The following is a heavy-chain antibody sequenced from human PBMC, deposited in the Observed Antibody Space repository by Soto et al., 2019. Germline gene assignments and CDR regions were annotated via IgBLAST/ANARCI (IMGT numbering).Heavy chain of an antibody. CDR1: GDSVSSNSAA. CDR2: TYYRSKWYN. J-gene: IGHJ4*02. D-gene: IGHD3-9*01. V-gene: IGHV6-1*01. Sequence: SQTLSLTCAISGDSVSSNSAAWNWIRQSPSRGLEWLGRTYYRSKWYNDYAVSVKSRITINPDTSKNQFSLQLNSVTPEDTAVYYCARGSYDILTGYYSLPYYFDYWGQGTLVTVSS. CDR3: ARGSYDILTGYYSLPYYFDY.